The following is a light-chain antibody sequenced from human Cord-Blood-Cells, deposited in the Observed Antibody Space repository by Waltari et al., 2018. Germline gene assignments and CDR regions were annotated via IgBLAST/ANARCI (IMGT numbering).Light chain of an antibody. J-gene: IGKJ2*01. V-gene: IGKV1-39*01. Sequence: DIQMTQSLSSLFASVGDRVTINSRASQSISSYLNWHQPKPGKAPKILIHAASSLQSGVPSRFSGSGSGTDFTRTISSRQPEDVATYYCQQSYSTPYTLGQGTNLEIK. CDR2: AAS. CDR3: QQSYSTPYT. CDR1: QSISSY.